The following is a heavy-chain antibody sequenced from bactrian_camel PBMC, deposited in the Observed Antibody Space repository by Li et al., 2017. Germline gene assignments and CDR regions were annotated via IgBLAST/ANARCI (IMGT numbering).Heavy chain of an antibody. CDR2: VDSDGPT. CDR1: GYTYSDNC. J-gene: IGHJ4*01. Sequence: DVQLVESGGESVQAGGSLRLSCAVSGYTYSDNCMGWVRQAPGKEREGIAGVDSDGPTKYADFVKGRFTISQDDGKNSVNLQMNNLKPEDTGMYYCAAGRLRNGYCYSLLNRMAYNNWGQGTQVTVS. V-gene: IGHV3S10*01. D-gene: IGHD2*01. CDR3: AAGRLRNGYCYSLLNRMAYNN.